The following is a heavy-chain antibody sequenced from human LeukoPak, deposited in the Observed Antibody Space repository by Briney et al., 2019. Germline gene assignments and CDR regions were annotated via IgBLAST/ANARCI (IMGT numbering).Heavy chain of an antibody. J-gene: IGHJ4*02. V-gene: IGHV3-23*01. Sequence: GGSLRLSCVASGFTFSSYAMSWVRQAPEKGLEWVSAISGNGDITYYADTVKGRFSGSRDNSKNTLYLQLNSLRAEDTAVYYCAKDLRGTLSSRGPFEYWGQGTLVTVSS. CDR1: GFTFSSYA. CDR3: AKDLRGTLSSRGPFEY. CDR2: ISGNGDIT. D-gene: IGHD1-1*01.